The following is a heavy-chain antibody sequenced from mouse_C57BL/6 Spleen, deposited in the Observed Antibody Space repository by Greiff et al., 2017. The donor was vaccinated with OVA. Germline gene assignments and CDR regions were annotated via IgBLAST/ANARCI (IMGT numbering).Heavy chain of an antibody. CDR3: ARDGNYYGSPWFAY. J-gene: IGHJ3*01. CDR2: ISDGGSYT. Sequence: EVKLMESGGGLVKPGGSLKLSCAASGFTFSSYAMSWVRQTPEKRLEWVATISDGGSYTYYTDNVKGRFTISRDNAKNNLYLQMSHLKSEDTAVYFCARDGNYYGSPWFAYWGQGTLVTVSA. V-gene: IGHV5-4*01. D-gene: IGHD1-1*01. CDR1: GFTFSSYA.